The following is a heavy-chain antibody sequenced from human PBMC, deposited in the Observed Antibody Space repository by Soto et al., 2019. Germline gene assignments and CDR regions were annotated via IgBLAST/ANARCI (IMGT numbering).Heavy chain of an antibody. Sequence: SETLSLTCAVYGGSFNGYYWSWIRQPPGKGLEWIGEINHSGSTNYNPSLKSRVTISVDTSKNQFSLKLSSVTAADTAVYYCARLGGYYYMDVWGKGTTVTVSS. CDR3: ARLGGYYYMDV. D-gene: IGHD3-10*01. J-gene: IGHJ6*03. CDR2: INHSGST. CDR1: GGSFNGYY. V-gene: IGHV4-34*01.